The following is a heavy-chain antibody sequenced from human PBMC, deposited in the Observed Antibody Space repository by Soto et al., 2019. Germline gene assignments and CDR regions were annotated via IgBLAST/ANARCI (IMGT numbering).Heavy chain of an antibody. Sequence: SETLSLTCAVYGGSFSGYYWSWIRQPPGKGLEWIGEINHSGSTNYNPSLKSRVTISVDTSKNQFSLKLSSVTAADTAVYYCARGMTVGIAVAGYYYYYGMDVWGQGTTVTVAS. CDR1: GGSFSGYY. CDR2: INHSGST. CDR3: ARGMTVGIAVAGYYYYYGMDV. D-gene: IGHD6-19*01. V-gene: IGHV4-34*01. J-gene: IGHJ6*02.